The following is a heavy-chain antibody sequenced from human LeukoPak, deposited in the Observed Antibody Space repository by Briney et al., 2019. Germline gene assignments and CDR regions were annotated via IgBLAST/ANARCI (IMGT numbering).Heavy chain of an antibody. J-gene: IGHJ5*02. CDR2: IYPGDSDT. CDR3: ARSPSYPGIAAAGWFDP. CDR1: GYSFTGYW. V-gene: IGHV5-51*03. D-gene: IGHD6-13*01. Sequence: GESLKISCKGSGYSFTGYWIGWVRQMPGKGLEWMGIIYPGDSDTRYSPSFQGQVTISADKSISTAYLQWSSLKASDTAMYYCARSPSYPGIAAAGWFDPWGQGTLVTVSS.